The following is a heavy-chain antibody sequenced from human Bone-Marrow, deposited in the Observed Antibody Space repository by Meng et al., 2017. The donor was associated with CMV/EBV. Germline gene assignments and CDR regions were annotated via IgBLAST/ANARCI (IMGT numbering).Heavy chain of an antibody. CDR3: AREGPQASDFWSNYYKPLDY. Sequence: GGLLKISLAAAGFGFSKFEMNWLRQAPGKGLEWISYISTSGSSIYYADSVEGRFTISRDNAKSSLYLEMTGLRGEDTAIYYCAREGPQASDFWSNYYKPLDYWGQGTLVTVSS. CDR1: GFGFSKFE. J-gene: IGHJ4*02. D-gene: IGHD3-3*01. CDR2: ISTSGSSI. V-gene: IGHV3-48*03.